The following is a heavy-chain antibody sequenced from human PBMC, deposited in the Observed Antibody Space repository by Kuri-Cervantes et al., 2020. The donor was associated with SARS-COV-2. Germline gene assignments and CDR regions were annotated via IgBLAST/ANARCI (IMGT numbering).Heavy chain of an antibody. CDR2: IRGDGNEA. Sequence: GESLKISCAASGFTFSSYWMHWVRQAPGKGLVWVSRIRGDGNEANYANSVRGRFTLSRDNAKNMLFLQMNSLRAEDTAVYYCVRDGDHWNFDYWGQGTLVTVSS. J-gene: IGHJ4*02. CDR1: GFTFSSYW. CDR3: VRDGDHWNFDY. V-gene: IGHV3-74*01. D-gene: IGHD1-1*01.